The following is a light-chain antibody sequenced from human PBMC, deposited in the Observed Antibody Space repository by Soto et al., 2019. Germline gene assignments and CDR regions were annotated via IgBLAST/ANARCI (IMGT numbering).Light chain of an antibody. CDR3: SAYTSTSTLV. CDR2: EVS. Sequence: QSVLTQPASVSGSPGQSITISCTGTNSDVGGYNYVSWYQQYPGKAPKLMIFEVSHRPSGVSNRFSGSKSGNTASLTISGPQAEDEADYYCSAYTSTSTLVFGGGTKVTVL. J-gene: IGLJ2*01. V-gene: IGLV2-14*01. CDR1: NSDVGGYNY.